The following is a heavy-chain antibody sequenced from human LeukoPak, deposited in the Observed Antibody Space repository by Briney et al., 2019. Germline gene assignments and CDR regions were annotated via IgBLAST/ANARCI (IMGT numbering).Heavy chain of an antibody. Sequence: PSETLSLTCTVSGGSISSSSYYWGWIRQPPGKGLEWIGTIYYSGITYYNPSLKSRVTISVDTSKNQFSLKLSSVTVADTAVYYCALDPLVVPSAMHPWDYFDYWGQGTLVTVSS. D-gene: IGHD2-2*01. CDR3: ALDPLVVPSAMHPWDYFDY. J-gene: IGHJ4*02. CDR1: GGSISSSSYY. V-gene: IGHV4-39*01. CDR2: IYYSGIT.